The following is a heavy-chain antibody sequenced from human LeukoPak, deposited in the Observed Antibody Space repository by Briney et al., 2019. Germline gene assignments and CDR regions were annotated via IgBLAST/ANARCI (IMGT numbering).Heavy chain of an antibody. V-gene: IGHV4-61*01. CDR2: IYYSGST. CDR3: ARAAAEYSYGWAYYFDY. CDR1: GGSVSRGSYY. Sequence: SETLSLTCTVSGGSVSRGSYYWSWIRQPPGKGLEWIGYIYYSGSTNYNPSLKSRVTISVDTSKNQFSLKLSSVTAADTAVYYCARAAAEYSYGWAYYFDYWGQGTLVTVSS. D-gene: IGHD5-18*01. J-gene: IGHJ4*02.